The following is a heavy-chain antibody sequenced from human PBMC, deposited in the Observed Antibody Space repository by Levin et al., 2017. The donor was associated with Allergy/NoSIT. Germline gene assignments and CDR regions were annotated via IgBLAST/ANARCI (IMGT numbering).Heavy chain of an antibody. J-gene: IGHJ5*02. Sequence: SETLSLTCTVSGGSISSSSYYWGWIRQPPGKGLEWIGSIYYSGNTYYNPSLMSRVTISVDTSKNQFSLKLSSVTATDTAVYSCARQPGYSSSWYNWFDPWGQGTLVTVSS. CDR1: GGSISSSSYY. CDR2: IYYSGNT. CDR3: ARQPGYSSSWYNWFDP. V-gene: IGHV4-39*01. D-gene: IGHD6-13*01.